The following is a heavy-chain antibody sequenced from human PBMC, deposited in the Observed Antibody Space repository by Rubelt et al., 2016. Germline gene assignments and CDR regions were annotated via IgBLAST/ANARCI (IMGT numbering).Heavy chain of an antibody. CDR1: GYTFTSYA. V-gene: IGHV1-3*01. CDR2: INAGNGDT. J-gene: IGHJ4*02. D-gene: IGHD4-17*01. Sequence: SGAEVKKPGASVKVSCKASGYTFTSYAIHWVRQAPGQRLEWMGWINAGNGDTKYSQKFQGRVTITRDTSASTAYMELSSLRSEDTAVYYCAREGRYGDYFDYWGQGTLVTVSS. CDR3: AREGRYGDYFDY.